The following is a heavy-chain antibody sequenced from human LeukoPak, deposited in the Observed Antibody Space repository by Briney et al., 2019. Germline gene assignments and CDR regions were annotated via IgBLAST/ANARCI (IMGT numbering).Heavy chain of an antibody. D-gene: IGHD7-27*01. CDR1: GFTFSYYG. Sequence: GGSLRLSCATSGFTFSYYGMNWVRQAPGKGLEWVSYISNTASTISYADSVKGRFTISRDNAKNSLYLQMNSLRAEDTAVYYCARAGDNDYWGQGTLVTVSS. CDR2: ISNTASTI. V-gene: IGHV3-48*01. J-gene: IGHJ4*02. CDR3: ARAGDNDY.